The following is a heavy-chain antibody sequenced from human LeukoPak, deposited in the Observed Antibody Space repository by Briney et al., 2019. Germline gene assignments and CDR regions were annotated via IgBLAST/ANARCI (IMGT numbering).Heavy chain of an antibody. Sequence: GGSLRLTCAASGFTFSTYTMYWVRHPPGKRLEWVSIIGSSGGGIHYADSVKGRFTISRDNSKNALYLQMNSLRVEDTAVYYCAIDPNWGTHSWGQGVLVTVSS. V-gene: IGHV3-23*01. D-gene: IGHD7-27*01. CDR2: IGSSGGGI. CDR1: GFTFSTYT. CDR3: AIDPNWGTHS. J-gene: IGHJ4*02.